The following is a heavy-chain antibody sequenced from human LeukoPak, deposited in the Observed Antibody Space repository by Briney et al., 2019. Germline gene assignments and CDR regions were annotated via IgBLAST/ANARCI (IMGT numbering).Heavy chain of an antibody. V-gene: IGHV1-69*04. CDR1: GGTFSSYA. Sequence: RASVKVSCKASGGTFSSYAISWVRQAPGQGLEWMGRIIPILGIANYAQKFQGRVTITADKSTSTAYMELSSLRSEDTAVYYCARGNFARLGIVQNPWGQGTLVTVSS. CDR2: IIPILGIA. CDR3: ARGNFARLGIVQNP. D-gene: IGHD3-16*01. J-gene: IGHJ5*02.